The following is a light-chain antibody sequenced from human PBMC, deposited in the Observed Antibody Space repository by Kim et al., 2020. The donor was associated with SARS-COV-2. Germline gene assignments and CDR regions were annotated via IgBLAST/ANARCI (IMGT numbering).Light chain of an antibody. CDR1: SIDVGGYNY. CDR3: SSYTSSSVV. J-gene: IGLJ2*01. V-gene: IGLV2-14*03. CDR2: DVS. Sequence: PGQAITTSCTGTSIDVGGYNYVSWYQQHPGKAPKLMIYDVSNRPSGVSNRFSGSKSGNTASLTISGLQAEDEADYYCSSYTSSSVVFGGGTKLTVL.